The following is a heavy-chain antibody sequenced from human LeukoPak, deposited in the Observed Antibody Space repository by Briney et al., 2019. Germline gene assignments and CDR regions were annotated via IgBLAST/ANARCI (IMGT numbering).Heavy chain of an antibody. CDR1: GFTFSSYG. Sequence: PGGSLRLSCAASGFTFSSYGMHWVRQAPGKGLEWVAFIRYDGSNKYYADSAKGRFTISRDNSKNTLYLQMNSLRAEDTAVYYCAKDSSSWYEGAFDIWGQGTMVTVSS. CDR2: IRYDGSNK. D-gene: IGHD6-13*01. J-gene: IGHJ3*02. V-gene: IGHV3-30*02. CDR3: AKDSSSWYEGAFDI.